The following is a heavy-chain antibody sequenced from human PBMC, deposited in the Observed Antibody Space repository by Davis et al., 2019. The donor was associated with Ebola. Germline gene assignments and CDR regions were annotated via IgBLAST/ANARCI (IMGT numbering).Heavy chain of an antibody. CDR2: ISDSGSS. J-gene: IGHJ4*02. V-gene: IGHV4-59*01. CDR3: ARGARWSDY. CDR1: GVSISSYY. Sequence: PSETLSLTCTVSGVSISSYYWTWIRQPPGKGLEWIGSISDSGSSNYNPFLMSRVTISVDTSKNQFSLKLTSVTAADTGVYYCARGARWSDYWGQGTLVTVSS. D-gene: IGHD4-23*01.